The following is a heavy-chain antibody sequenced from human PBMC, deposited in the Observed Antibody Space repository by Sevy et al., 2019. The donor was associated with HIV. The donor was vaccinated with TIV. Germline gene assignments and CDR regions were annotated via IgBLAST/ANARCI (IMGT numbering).Heavy chain of an antibody. V-gene: IGHV4-59*13. J-gene: IGHJ4*02. D-gene: IGHD1-26*01. CDR2: ISYSGNT. Sequence: SETLSLTCTVSGDSISRYYWSWLRQSPGNRLEWIGYISYSGNTIYNPALKSRVSLSIDTSKNQFSLNLASMNAADTAVYYCARGRTSGSYLDYWGRGTLVTVSS. CDR3: ARGRTSGSYLDY. CDR1: GDSISRYY.